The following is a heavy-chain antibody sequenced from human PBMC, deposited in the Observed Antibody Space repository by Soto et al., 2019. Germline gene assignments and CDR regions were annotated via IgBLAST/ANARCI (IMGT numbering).Heavy chain of an antibody. J-gene: IGHJ6*02. D-gene: IGHD4-4*01. CDR2: INPNSGGT. V-gene: IGHV1-2*04. CDR3: ARDADTNYSNSYYYYYGMDV. Sequence: ASVKVSCKASGYTFTGYYMHWVRQAPGQGLEWMGWINPNSGGTNYAQKFQGWVNMTRDTSISTAYLELSRLRSDDTAVYYCARDADTNYSNSYYYYYGMDVWGQGTTVTVSS. CDR1: GYTFTGYY.